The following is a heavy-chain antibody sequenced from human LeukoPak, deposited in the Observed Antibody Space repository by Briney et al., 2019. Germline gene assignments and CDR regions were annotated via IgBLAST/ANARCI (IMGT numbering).Heavy chain of an antibody. CDR2: IKQDGSEK. J-gene: IGHJ3*02. CDR3: ARDMKSGTWQLVAGRPDAFDI. CDR1: GFTFSSYW. V-gene: IGHV3-7*03. Sequence: HTGGSLRLSCAASGFTFSSYWMSWVRQAPGKGLEWVANIKQDGSEKYYVDSVKGRFTISRDNAKNSLYLQMNSLRAEDTAVYYCARDMKSGTWQLVAGRPDAFDIWGQGTMVTVSS. D-gene: IGHD6-6*01.